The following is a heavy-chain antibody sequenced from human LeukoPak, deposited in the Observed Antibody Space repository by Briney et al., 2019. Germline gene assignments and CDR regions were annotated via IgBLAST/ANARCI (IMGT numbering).Heavy chain of an antibody. CDR3: AKDQDPIVVVPAAISPFDY. V-gene: IGHV3-7*01. CDR2: IKFDGSEK. CDR1: GFTFSNYW. D-gene: IGHD2-2*01. Sequence: GGSLRLSCAASGFTFSNYWMTWVRQAPGKGLEWVASIKFDGSEKYYVDSVKGRFTISRDNAKNSLYLQMNSLRAEDTALYYCAKDQDPIVVVPAAISPFDYWGQGTLVTVSS. J-gene: IGHJ4*02.